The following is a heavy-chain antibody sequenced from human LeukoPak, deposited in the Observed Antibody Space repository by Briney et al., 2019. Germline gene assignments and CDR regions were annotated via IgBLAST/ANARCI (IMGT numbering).Heavy chain of an antibody. CDR2: ISGSGGST. V-gene: IGHV3-23*01. CDR1: GFTFSSYG. J-gene: IGHJ6*03. CDR3: ARDHDSSGWYRETYYYMDV. Sequence: PGGSLRLSCAASGFTFSSYGMSWVRQAPGKGLEWVSAISGSGGSTYYADSVKGRFTISRDNSKNTLYLQMGSLRAEDMAVYYCARDHDSSGWYRETYYYMDVWGKGTTVTVSS. D-gene: IGHD6-19*01.